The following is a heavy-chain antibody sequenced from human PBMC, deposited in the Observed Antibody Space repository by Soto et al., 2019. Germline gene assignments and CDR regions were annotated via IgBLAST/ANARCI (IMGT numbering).Heavy chain of an antibody. V-gene: IGHV3-23*01. CDR2: ISGSGGST. CDR3: AKPQPQGRDPTWIQLWFPFDY. D-gene: IGHD5-18*01. J-gene: IGHJ4*02. CDR1: GFTFSSYA. Sequence: TGGSLRLSCAASGFTFSSYAMSWVRQAPGKGLEWVSAISGSGGSTYYADSVKGRFTISRDNSKNTLYLQMNSLRAEDTAVYYCAKPQPQGRDPTWIQLWFPFDYWGQGTLVTVSS.